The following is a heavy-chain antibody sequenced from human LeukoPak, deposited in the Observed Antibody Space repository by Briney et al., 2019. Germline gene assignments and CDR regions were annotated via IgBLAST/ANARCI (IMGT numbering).Heavy chain of an antibody. D-gene: IGHD3-10*01. Sequence: HPGRSLRLSCAASGFTFEDYAMHWVRQAPGKGLEWVSGFSWNSGSLGYADSVKGRFTISRDNAKNSLFLQMNSLRVEDTALYYCAKAMVRGVHHQISAFDYWGQGTLVTVSS. V-gene: IGHV3-9*01. CDR1: GFTFEDYA. CDR2: FSWNSGSL. J-gene: IGHJ4*02. CDR3: AKAMVRGVHHQISAFDY.